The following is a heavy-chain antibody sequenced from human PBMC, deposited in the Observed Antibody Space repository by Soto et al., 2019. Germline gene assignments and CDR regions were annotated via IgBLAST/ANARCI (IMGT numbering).Heavy chain of an antibody. V-gene: IGHV3-30-3*01. J-gene: IGHJ4*02. CDR2: ISYDGSNK. CDR1: GFTFSSYA. Sequence: GGSLRLSCAASGFTFSSYAMHWVRQAPGKGLEWVAVISYDGSNKYYADSVKGRFTISRDNSKNTLYLQMNSLRAEDTAVYYCARDSSQMIVVVRLDYWGQGTLVTVSS. D-gene: IGHD3-22*01. CDR3: ARDSSQMIVVVRLDY.